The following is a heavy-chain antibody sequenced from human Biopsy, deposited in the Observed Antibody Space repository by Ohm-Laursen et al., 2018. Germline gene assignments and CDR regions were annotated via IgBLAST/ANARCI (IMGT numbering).Heavy chain of an antibody. CDR2: ISYTGGI. J-gene: IGHJ2*01. Sequence: PGTLSLTCTVSGGSISGYHWSWIRKSPRKGLEWLAYISYTGGITSNPSLNGRATMSLDTSKNQFSLRLIYVTAADTAVYYCARRSAANWYFNLWGRGTLVTVSS. CDR1: GGSISGYH. D-gene: IGHD6-25*01. CDR3: ARRSAANWYFNL. V-gene: IGHV4-59*01.